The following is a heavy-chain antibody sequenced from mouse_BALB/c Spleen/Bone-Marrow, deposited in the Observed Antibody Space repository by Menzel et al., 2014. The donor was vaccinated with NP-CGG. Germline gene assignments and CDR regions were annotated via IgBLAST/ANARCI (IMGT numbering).Heavy chain of an antibody. CDR2: INPSSGGT. CDR3: TRSGSRFAY. Sequence: VQLQQSGAELVKPGASVKLSCKASGYTFTSYFVYWVKQRPGQGLEWIGEINPSSGGTDFNEKFKSKATLTVDKSSSTAYMQLSSLTSEDSAVYYCTRSGSRFAYWGKGTLVPVSA. CDR1: GYTFTSYF. J-gene: IGHJ3*01. D-gene: IGHD1-3*01. V-gene: IGHV1S81*02.